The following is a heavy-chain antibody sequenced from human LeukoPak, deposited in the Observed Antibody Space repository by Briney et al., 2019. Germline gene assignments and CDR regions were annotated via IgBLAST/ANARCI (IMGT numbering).Heavy chain of an antibody. Sequence: GGSLRLSCAASGFTFSSYSIHWVRQAPGKGLEWVAVISPGGRTTYYTDSVKGRFTISRDNSKNTVYLQMNGLRGEDSAVYSCSRALPYGDQDYWGQGTLVTVSS. V-gene: IGHV3-30*04. CDR3: SRALPYGDQDY. J-gene: IGHJ4*02. D-gene: IGHD4-17*01. CDR1: GFTFSSYS. CDR2: ISPGGRTT.